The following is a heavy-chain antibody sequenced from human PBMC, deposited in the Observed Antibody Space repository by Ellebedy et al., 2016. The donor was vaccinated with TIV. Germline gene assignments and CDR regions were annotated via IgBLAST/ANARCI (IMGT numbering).Heavy chain of an antibody. V-gene: IGHV3-66*01. Sequence: SWVRQAPGKGLEWFSVIYSVGSTYYGDSVKGRFTISRDNSKNTLYLQMTSLRAEDTAVYYCARSNGIAVWWFDPWGQGTLVTVSS. CDR2: IYSVGST. D-gene: IGHD6-19*01. CDR3: ARSNGIAVWWFDP. J-gene: IGHJ5*02.